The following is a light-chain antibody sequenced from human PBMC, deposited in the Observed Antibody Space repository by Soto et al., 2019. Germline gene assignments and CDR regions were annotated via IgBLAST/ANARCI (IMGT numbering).Light chain of an antibody. CDR2: WAS. CDR1: QTVLHGSNY. CDR3: QQYYTTPVT. V-gene: IGKV4-1*01. J-gene: IGKJ1*01. Sequence: DIVMTQSPDSLAVSLGERATINCRSSQTVLHGSNYLAWYQQKPGQPPKLLIYWASTRESGVPDRFSGSGSLTDFSLTISSLQAEDVAVYYCQQYYTTPVTFGQGTKVEIK.